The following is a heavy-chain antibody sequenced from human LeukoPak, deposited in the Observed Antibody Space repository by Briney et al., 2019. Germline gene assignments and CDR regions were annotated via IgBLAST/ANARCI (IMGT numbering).Heavy chain of an antibody. V-gene: IGHV3-30-3*01. CDR1: GGTFSTYA. J-gene: IGHJ4*02. CDR3: ARLVGWNYDY. CDR2: ISYDGSSR. D-gene: IGHD1-1*01. Sequence: SCKASGGTFSTYAMHWVRQAPGKGLDWVADISYDGSSRSYADSVRGRFIISRDNSKSTLYVEMNSLRAEDTAVYYCARLVGWNYDYWGQGTLVTVSS.